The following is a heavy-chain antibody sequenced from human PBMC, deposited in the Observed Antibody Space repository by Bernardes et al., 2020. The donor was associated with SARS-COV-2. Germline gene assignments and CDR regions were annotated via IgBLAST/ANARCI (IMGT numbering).Heavy chain of an antibody. Sequence: GGSLRLSCAASGFTFSNYAMSWVRQTPGKGLEWVSAISGSGGSTFYADSVKGRFTISRDNSKNMLFLQMNSLRTEDTAIYHCAKTTPALTYYFSGMDVWGQGTPVTVSS. V-gene: IGHV3-23*01. J-gene: IGHJ6*02. CDR2: ISGSGGST. CDR3: AKTTPALTYYFSGMDV. CDR1: GFTFSNYA. D-gene: IGHD4-17*01.